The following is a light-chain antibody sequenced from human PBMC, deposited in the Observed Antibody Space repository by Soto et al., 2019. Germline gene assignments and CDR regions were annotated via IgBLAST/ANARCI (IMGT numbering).Light chain of an antibody. J-gene: IGKJ4*01. CDR3: QQYATSPLT. Sequence: EIVLTQSPGTLSLSPGERATLSCRASQSVGSTFLAWYQQKPGQAPRLLIYGALSRATGIPDRFSGSGSGTDFTLTISRLEPEDFALYYCQQYATSPLTFGGGTKVDIK. CDR1: QSVGSTF. V-gene: IGKV3-20*01. CDR2: GAL.